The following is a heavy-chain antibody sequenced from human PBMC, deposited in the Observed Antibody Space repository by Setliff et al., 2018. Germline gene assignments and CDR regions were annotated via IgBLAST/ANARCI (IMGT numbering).Heavy chain of an antibody. Sequence: PSETLSLTCGVSGYSISSGYYWGWIRQPPGKGLEWIGRIYRTGTTHYNPALKSRVTRSLDTSKTQISLKLSSVTAADTAVYYCARAPPGWSAYYYYCYMDVWGKGTTVTVSS. J-gene: IGHJ6*03. D-gene: IGHD2-15*01. CDR3: ARAPPGWSAYYYYCYMDV. V-gene: IGHV4-38-2*01. CDR2: IYRTGTT. CDR1: GYSISSGYY.